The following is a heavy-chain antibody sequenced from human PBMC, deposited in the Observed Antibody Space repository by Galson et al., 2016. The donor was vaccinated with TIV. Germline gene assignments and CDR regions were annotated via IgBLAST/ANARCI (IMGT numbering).Heavy chain of an antibody. Sequence: SLRLSCAASGFTFSSSTMNWVRQAPGKGLEWVSSISGRRSYIYYADSVKGRFTVSRDKAKNSLYLQMNGLRVEDSGVYCCASQRPAYSSSWYHFDDWGQGTPVTVSS. CDR2: ISGRRSYI. V-gene: IGHV3-21*01. J-gene: IGHJ4*02. D-gene: IGHD6-13*01. CDR3: ASQRPAYSSSWYHFDD. CDR1: GFTFSSST.